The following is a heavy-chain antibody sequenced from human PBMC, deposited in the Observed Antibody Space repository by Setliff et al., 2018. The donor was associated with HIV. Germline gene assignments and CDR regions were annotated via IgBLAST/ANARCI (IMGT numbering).Heavy chain of an antibody. CDR3: ARESSGWSPPYYGMDV. J-gene: IGHJ6*02. CDR1: GYTFTGYY. V-gene: IGHV1-2*02. CDR2: INPNSGGT. D-gene: IGHD6-19*01. Sequence: GASLKVSCKASGYTFTGYYIHWVRQAPGQGLEWMGWINPNSGGTNYAQNFQGRVTMTRVTSISTAYMEMSRLRSDDTAMYYCARESSGWSPPYYGMDVWGQGTTVTVSS.